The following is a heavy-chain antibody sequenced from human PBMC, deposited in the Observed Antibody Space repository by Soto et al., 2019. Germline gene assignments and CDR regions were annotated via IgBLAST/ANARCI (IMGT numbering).Heavy chain of an antibody. CDR2: ISGSRGST. Sequence: EVQLLESGGGLVQPGGSLRLSCAASGFTFSSYAMSWVRQAPGKGLEWVSAISGSRGSTYYADSVKGRFTISRDNSKNTLYLQMNSLRAEDTAVYYCAKDRASCYDSSGYKGAPFDYWGQGTLVTVSS. CDR3: AKDRASCYDSSGYKGAPFDY. V-gene: IGHV3-23*01. D-gene: IGHD3-22*01. CDR1: GFTFSSYA. J-gene: IGHJ4*02.